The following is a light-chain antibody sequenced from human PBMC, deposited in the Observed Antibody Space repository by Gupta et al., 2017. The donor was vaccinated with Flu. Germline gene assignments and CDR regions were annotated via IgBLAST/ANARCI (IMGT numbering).Light chain of an antibody. J-gene: IGKJ1*01. Sequence: IVMTQSPAILSVSPGERATPSCRASQSVSSNLAWYQQKPGQAPRLLIYGASTRATGIPARFSGTGSGTEFTLTISSLQSEDFAVYYCQQYNNWWAFGQGTKVEIK. V-gene: IGKV3-15*01. CDR2: GAS. CDR3: QQYNNWWA. CDR1: QSVSSN.